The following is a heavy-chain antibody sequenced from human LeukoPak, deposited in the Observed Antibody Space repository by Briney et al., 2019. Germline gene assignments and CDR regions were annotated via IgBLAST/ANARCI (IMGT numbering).Heavy chain of an antibody. Sequence: APVKVSCKASGYTFTSYYMHWVRQAPGQGLEWMGIINPSGGSTSYAQKFQGRVTMTRDMSTSTVYMELSSLRSEDTAVYYCAYSSGYYWFDYWGQGTLVTVSS. J-gene: IGHJ5*01. CDR3: AYSSGYYWFDY. CDR1: GYTFTSYY. V-gene: IGHV1-46*01. CDR2: INPSGGST. D-gene: IGHD3-22*01.